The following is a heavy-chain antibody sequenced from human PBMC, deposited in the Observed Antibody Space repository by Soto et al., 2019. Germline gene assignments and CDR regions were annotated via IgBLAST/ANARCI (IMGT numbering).Heavy chain of an antibody. D-gene: IGHD3-10*01. Sequence: GASVKVSCKASGCTFTGYYMHWVRQAPGQGLEWMGWINPNSGGTNYAQKFQGWVTMTRDTSISTAYMELSRLRSDDTAVYYCARALPYGSGSYNNWFDPWGQGTLVTVSS. CDR3: ARALPYGSGSYNNWFDP. J-gene: IGHJ5*02. CDR2: INPNSGGT. CDR1: GCTFTGYY. V-gene: IGHV1-2*04.